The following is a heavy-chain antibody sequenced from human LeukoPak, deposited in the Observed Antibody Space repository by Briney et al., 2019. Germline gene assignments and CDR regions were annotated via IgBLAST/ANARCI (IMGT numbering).Heavy chain of an antibody. Sequence: GGSLRLSCVGSGLRVSDYWMSWVRQAPGKGLEWVAMIRQDGSEEWYVDSVKGRFTISKDNAKNSLFLQMNSLRVEDTAVYYCARANYGLDCWGQGTLVTVSS. J-gene: IGHJ4*02. V-gene: IGHV3-7*01. D-gene: IGHD3-16*01. CDR3: ARANYGLDC. CDR2: IRQDGSEE. CDR1: GLRVSDYW.